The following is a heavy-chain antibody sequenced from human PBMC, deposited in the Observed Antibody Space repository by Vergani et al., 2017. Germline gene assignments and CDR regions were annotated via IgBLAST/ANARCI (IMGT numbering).Heavy chain of an antibody. Sequence: QVQLVQSGAEVKKPGASVKVSCKASGYPFTSYAMHWVRQAPGQRLEWMGWINAGNGNTKYSQKFQGRVTITRDTSGSTAYMELSSLRSEDTAVYYCAKDYGDYVSGAFDIWGQGTMVTVSS. CDR3: AKDYGDYVSGAFDI. CDR1: GYPFTSYA. V-gene: IGHV1-3*01. CDR2: INAGNGNT. J-gene: IGHJ3*02. D-gene: IGHD4-17*01.